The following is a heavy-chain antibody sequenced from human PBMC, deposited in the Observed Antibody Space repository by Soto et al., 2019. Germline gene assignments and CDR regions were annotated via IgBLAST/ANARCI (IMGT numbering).Heavy chain of an antibody. CDR2: IYWDDDK. J-gene: IGHJ4*02. Sequence: SGPTLVNPTETLTLTCNVSGFSLTTGRMGVSWIRQPPGKALEWLALIYWDDDKRYSPSLKDRLAISKDTSSNQVVLTITNMDPGDTATYFCAHAGDYDLLTFDHWGPGTLVTVSS. D-gene: IGHD4-17*01. CDR1: GFSLTTGRMG. CDR3: AHAGDYDLLTFDH. V-gene: IGHV2-5*02.